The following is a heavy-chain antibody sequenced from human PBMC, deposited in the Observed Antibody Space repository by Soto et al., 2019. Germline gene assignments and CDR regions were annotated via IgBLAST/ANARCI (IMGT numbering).Heavy chain of an antibody. D-gene: IGHD6-13*01. Sequence: QVPLVQSGAEVKKPGASVKVSCKASGYTFTSYGISWVRQAPGQGLEWMGWISAYNGNTNYAQKLQGRVTMTTDPSTSTAYMELRSLRSDDTAVYSCARDWAAAGPFDYWGQGALVTFSS. V-gene: IGHV1-18*01. CDR3: ARDWAAAGPFDY. J-gene: IGHJ4*02. CDR1: GYTFTSYG. CDR2: ISAYNGNT.